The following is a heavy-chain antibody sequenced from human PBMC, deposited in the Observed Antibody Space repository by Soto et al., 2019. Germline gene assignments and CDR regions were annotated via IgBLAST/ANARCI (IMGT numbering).Heavy chain of an antibody. J-gene: IGHJ4*02. Sequence: QLQLQESGPGLVKPSETLSLTCTVSGGSISSSSYYWGWIRQPPGKGLEWIGSMYYSGSTYYNPCLKSRVTISVDTSKNQFSLKLSSVTAADTAVYYCARRGFTSGVPHFDYWGQGTLITVSS. D-gene: IGHD2-2*01. CDR1: GGSISSSSYY. V-gene: IGHV4-39*01. CDR3: ARRGFTSGVPHFDY. CDR2: MYYSGST.